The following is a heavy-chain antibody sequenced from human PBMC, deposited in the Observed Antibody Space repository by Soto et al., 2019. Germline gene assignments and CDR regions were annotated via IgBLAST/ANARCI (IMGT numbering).Heavy chain of an antibody. CDR3: ARDGPLRFLEWLFYFDY. CDR2: ISYDGSNK. J-gene: IGHJ4*02. CDR1: GFTFSSYA. D-gene: IGHD3-3*01. Sequence: QVQLVESGGGVVQPGRSLRLSCAASGFTFSSYAMHWVRQAPGKGLEWLAGISYDGSNKYYADSVKGRFTISRDNSKNTLYLQMNSLRAEDKAVYYGARDGPLRFLEWLFYFDYWGQGTLVTVSS. V-gene: IGHV3-30-3*01.